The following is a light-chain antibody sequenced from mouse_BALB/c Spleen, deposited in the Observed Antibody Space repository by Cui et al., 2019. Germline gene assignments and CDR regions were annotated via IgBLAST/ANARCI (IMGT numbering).Light chain of an antibody. Sequence: HIVLTLSTAHISTSPGEKVTMTCSASSSVSYMYWYQQKPGSSPKPWIYITSNLASGVPARFSGSGSGTSYSLTISSVEAEDAATYYCQQWSSYPPTFGAGTKLEIK. J-gene: IGKJ4*01. CDR2: ITS. CDR1: SSVSY. V-gene: IGKV4-68*01. CDR3: QQWSSYPPT.